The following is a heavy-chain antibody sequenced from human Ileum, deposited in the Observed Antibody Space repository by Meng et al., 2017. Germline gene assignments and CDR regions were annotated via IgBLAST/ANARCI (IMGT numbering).Heavy chain of an antibody. D-gene: IGHD3-16*01. J-gene: IGHJ4*02. CDR1: GFTFNKAW. CDR2: IKSDRTT. CDR3: TTDRNWDYFEY. Sequence: EVQLVESGGGLVKPGGSLRFSCAASGFTFNKAWMSWVRQAPGKGLEWVGRIKSDRTTDYAAPVKGRFAISRDDSKTTLYLQMDSLKTDDTAVYYCTTDRNWDYFEYWGQGTLVTVSS. V-gene: IGHV3-15*01.